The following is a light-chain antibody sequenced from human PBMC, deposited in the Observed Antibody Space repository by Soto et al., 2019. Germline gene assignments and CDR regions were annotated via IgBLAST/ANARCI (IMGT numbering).Light chain of an antibody. CDR1: QSVNLY. CDR2: GVS. V-gene: IGKV3-15*01. Sequence: EVVSTQSPATLSVSPGEGATLSCRASQSVNLYLAWYQQKPGQAPRVIIYGVSTRATGVPGRFSGSGSGTEFTLTISTLQSEDFGVYYCQQYNNWPITFGQGTRLEIK. CDR3: QQYNNWPIT. J-gene: IGKJ5*01.